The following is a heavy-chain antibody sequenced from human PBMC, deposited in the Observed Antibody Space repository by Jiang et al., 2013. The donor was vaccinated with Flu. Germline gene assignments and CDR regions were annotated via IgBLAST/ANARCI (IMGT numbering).Heavy chain of an antibody. D-gene: IGHD2-2*01. Sequence: EVQLVESGGGLVQPGGSLRLSCAASGFTFSSYAMSWVRQAPGKGLEWVSAISGSGGSTYYADSVKGRFTISRDNSKNTLYLQMNSLRAEDTAVYYCAKDIYDCSSTSCYPXVVDYWGQGTLVTVSS. CDR1: GFTFSSYA. CDR2: ISGSGGST. V-gene: IGHV3-23*04. CDR3: AKDIYDCSSTSCYPXVVDY. J-gene: IGHJ4*02.